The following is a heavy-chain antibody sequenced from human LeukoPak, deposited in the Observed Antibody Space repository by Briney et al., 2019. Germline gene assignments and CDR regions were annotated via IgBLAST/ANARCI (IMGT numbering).Heavy chain of an antibody. J-gene: IGHJ4*02. CDR3: ARGVYYSGSYYFDC. CDR1: GFTFSSYT. CDR2: ISTGSSTI. D-gene: IGHD3-10*01. V-gene: IGHV3-48*01. Sequence: GGSLRLSCAASGFTFSSYTMNWVRQAPGKGPEWVSYISTGSSTIYYADSVKGRFTISRDNAKNSLYLQMNSLRADDTAAYYCARGVYYSGSYYFDCWGQGTLVTVSS.